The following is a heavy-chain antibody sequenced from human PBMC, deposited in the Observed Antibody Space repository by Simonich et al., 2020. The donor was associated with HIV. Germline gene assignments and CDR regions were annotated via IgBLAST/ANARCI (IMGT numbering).Heavy chain of an antibody. D-gene: IGHD1-26*01. CDR2: INHSERP. CDR3: ARGGGTYYGGFYYMDV. Sequence: QVHLQQWGAGLLKPSETLSLTCAVYGGSFSGYYWSWIRQPPGKGLEWIGEINHSERPNYNPSLKSGVNISEDTSKNQFSLKLSSVTPADTAVYYCARGGGTYYGGFYYMDVWGKGTTVTVSS. CDR1: GGSFSGYY. J-gene: IGHJ6*03. V-gene: IGHV4-34*01.